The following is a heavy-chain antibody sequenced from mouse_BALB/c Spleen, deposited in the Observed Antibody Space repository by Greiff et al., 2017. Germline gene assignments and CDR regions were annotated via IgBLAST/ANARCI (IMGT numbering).Heavy chain of an antibody. Sequence: EVKLVESGGDLVKPGGSLKLSCAASGFTFSSYAMSWVRQTPEKRLEWVASISSGGSTYYPDSVKGRFTISRDNARNILYLQMSSLRSEDTAMYYCARGLLRSTMDYWGQGTSVTVSS. CDR1: GFTFSSYA. V-gene: IGHV5-6-5*01. J-gene: IGHJ4*01. D-gene: IGHD1-1*01. CDR2: ISSGGST. CDR3: ARGLLRSTMDY.